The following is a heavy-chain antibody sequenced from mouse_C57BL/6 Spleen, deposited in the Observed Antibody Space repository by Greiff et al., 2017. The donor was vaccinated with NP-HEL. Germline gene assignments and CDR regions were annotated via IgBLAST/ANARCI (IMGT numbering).Heavy chain of an antibody. V-gene: IGHV1-20*01. Sequence: EVQLQQSGPELVKPGDSVKISCKASGYSFTSYFMNWVMQSHGKSLEWIGRINPYNGDTFYNQKFKGKATLTVDKSSSTAHMELRSLTSEDSAVYYCARDGVTTVVFDYWGQGTTLTVSS. CDR2: INPYNGDT. J-gene: IGHJ2*01. CDR3: ARDGVTTVVFDY. D-gene: IGHD1-1*01. CDR1: GYSFTSYF.